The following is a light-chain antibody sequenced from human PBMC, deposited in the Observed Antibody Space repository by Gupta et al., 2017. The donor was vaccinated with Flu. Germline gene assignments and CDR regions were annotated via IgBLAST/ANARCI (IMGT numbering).Light chain of an antibody. CDR1: SAVHSGFNY. V-gene: IGLV2-11*01. CDR3: CSLSGPYTSRV. CDR2: DVT. J-gene: IGLJ2*01. Sequence: SAVHSGFNYVSWYQHHPGKAPQLIIYDVTKRPSGVPDRFSGSKSGNTASLTISGLQTDDEAHYYCCSLSGPYTSRVFGGGTKVAVL.